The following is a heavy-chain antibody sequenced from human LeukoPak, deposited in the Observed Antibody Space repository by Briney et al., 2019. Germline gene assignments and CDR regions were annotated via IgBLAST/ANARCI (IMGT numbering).Heavy chain of an antibody. D-gene: IGHD1-26*01. CDR3: ARQRGGSYLFTY. V-gene: IGHV4-39*01. J-gene: IGHJ4*02. CDR1: GGAIRRSNYY. Sequence: SETLSLTCTVSGGAIRRSNYYWGWIRQPPGKGLEWIGSIYYSGSTYYNPSPKSRVTISVDTAKNQFSLKLSSVADADTAMYYCARQRGGSYLFTYWGQGTLVTVSS. CDR2: IYYSGST.